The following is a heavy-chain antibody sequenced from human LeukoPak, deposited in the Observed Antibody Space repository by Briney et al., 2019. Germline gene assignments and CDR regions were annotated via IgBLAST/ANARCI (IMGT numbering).Heavy chain of an antibody. CDR1: GFTFSSYA. CDR2: ISYDGSNK. CDR3: ARVDRSIEATIGFDY. Sequence: GGSLRLSCAASGFTFSSYAMHWVRQAPGKGLEWVAVISYDGSNKYYADSVKGRFTISRDNSKNTLYLQMNSLRSEDTAVYYCARVDRSIEATIGFDYWGQGTLVTVSS. V-gene: IGHV3-30-3*01. D-gene: IGHD5-12*01. J-gene: IGHJ4*02.